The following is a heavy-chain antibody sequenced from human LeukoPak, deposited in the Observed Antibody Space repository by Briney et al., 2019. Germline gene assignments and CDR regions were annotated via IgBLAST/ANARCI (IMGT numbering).Heavy chain of an antibody. CDR1: GFTFSDYY. CDR3: ARGGAQGMDV. V-gene: IGHV3-11*01. D-gene: IGHD1-26*01. Sequence: PGGSLRLSCAASGFTFSDYYMTWIRQAPGKGLEWISYISGVASDIYYADSVEGRFTISRDNAKTSVYLQMNSLRVEDTAVYYCARGGAQGMDVWGQGTTVTVSS. J-gene: IGHJ6*02. CDR2: ISGVASDI.